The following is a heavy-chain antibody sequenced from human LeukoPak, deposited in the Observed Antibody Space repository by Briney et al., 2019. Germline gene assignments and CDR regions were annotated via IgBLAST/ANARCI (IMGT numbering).Heavy chain of an antibody. J-gene: IGHJ4*02. CDR3: ARGLGGYDFDY. CDR2: INHSGST. V-gene: IGHV4-34*01. CDR1: GGSFSGYY. Sequence: SETLSLTWAVYGGSFSGYYWSWIRQPPEKGLEWIGEINHSGSTNYNPSLKSRVTISVDTSKNQFSLKLSSVTAADTAVYYCARGLGGYDFDYWGQGTLVTVSS. D-gene: IGHD5-12*01.